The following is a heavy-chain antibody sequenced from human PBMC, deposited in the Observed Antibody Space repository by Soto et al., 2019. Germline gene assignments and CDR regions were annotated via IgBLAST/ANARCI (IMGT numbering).Heavy chain of an antibody. CDR3: VRDRALELGDY. CDR2: ISAYNGNT. J-gene: IGHJ4*02. CDR1: GYTFTSYG. V-gene: IGHV1-18*01. D-gene: IGHD1-26*01. Sequence: QVQLVQSGAEVKKPGASVKVSCKASGYTFTSYGISWVRQAPGQGLEWMGWISAYNGNTNYAQKLQGRVTTSTAYMELRSLRSDDTAVYYCVRDRALELGDYWGQGTLVTVSS.